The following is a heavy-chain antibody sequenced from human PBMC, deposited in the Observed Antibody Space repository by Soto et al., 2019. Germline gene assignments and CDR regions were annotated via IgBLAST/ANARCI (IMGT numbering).Heavy chain of an antibody. D-gene: IGHD5-18*01. V-gene: IGHV4-34*01. CDR1: GGSFSGYY. J-gene: IGHJ4*02. Sequence: QVQLQQWGEGLLKPSETLSLTCAVYGGSFSGYYWSWIRQPPGKGLEWIGEINHSGSTNYNPSLKSRVTISVDTSKNQFSLKLSSVTAADTAVYYCASGYSYGQNQIGYWGQGTLVTVSS. CDR3: ASGYSYGQNQIGY. CDR2: INHSGST.